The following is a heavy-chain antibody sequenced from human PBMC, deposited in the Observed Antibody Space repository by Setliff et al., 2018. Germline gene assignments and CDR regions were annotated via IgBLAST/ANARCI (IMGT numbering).Heavy chain of an antibody. D-gene: IGHD2-2*01. CDR3: ARRGVGMGMDV. J-gene: IGHJ6*03. CDR1: EFSLSDFH. V-gene: IGHV3-73*01. CDR2: VRRKTNSYAT. Sequence: GESLKISCAASEFSLSDFHMHWVRQAPGKGLEWVGRVRRKTNSYATAYSASLKGRFTISRDDSKSTAYLQMNSLQSEDTAVYYCARRGVGMGMDVWGKGTTVTVSS.